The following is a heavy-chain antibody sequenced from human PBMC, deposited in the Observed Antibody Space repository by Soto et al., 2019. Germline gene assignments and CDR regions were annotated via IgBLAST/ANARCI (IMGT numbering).Heavy chain of an antibody. CDR2: IIPIFGTA. D-gene: IGHD3-22*01. CDR1: GVTFTRYT. J-gene: IGHJ1*01. Sequence: ASVNVSCKPSGVTFTRYTISWVRQAPGQGLDWMRGIIPIFGTANYAQKFRGRVTITADKSTSTAYMELSSLRSEDTAVYYCAKGRVGVTIASFEYGGQGTLVTVSS. CDR3: AKGRVGVTIASFEY. V-gene: IGHV1-69*06.